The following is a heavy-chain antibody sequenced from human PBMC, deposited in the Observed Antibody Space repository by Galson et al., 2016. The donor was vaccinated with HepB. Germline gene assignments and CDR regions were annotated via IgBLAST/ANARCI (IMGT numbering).Heavy chain of an antibody. J-gene: IGHJ4*02. CDR3: AKGGFFDILTAYSKIDY. CDR2: ISGTGGST. D-gene: IGHD3-9*01. CDR1: GFTFSSYA. Sequence: SLRLSCAASGFTFSSYAMNWVRQAPGKGLEWVSTISGTGGSTYYADSVKGRFTISRDNSKNTLYLQMNSLRAEDTAVYFCAKGGFFDILTAYSKIDYWGQGTLVTVSS. V-gene: IGHV3-23*01.